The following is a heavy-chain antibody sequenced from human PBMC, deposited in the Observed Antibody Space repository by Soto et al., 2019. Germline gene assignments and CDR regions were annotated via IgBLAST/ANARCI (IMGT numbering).Heavy chain of an antibody. D-gene: IGHD3-22*01. Sequence: GGSLRLSCAASGFTFSSYGMHWVRQAPGKGLEWVAVISYDGSNKYYADSVKGRFTISRDNSKNTLYLQMNSLRAEDTAVYYCAKRLTDRGYYFYYYYYYMDVWGKGTTVTVSS. J-gene: IGHJ6*03. V-gene: IGHV3-30*18. CDR3: AKRLTDRGYYFYYYYYYMDV. CDR2: ISYDGSNK. CDR1: GFTFSSYG.